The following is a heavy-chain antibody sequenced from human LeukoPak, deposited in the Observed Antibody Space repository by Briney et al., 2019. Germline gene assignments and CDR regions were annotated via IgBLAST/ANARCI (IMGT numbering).Heavy chain of an antibody. D-gene: IGHD4-17*01. CDR3: VRDRYGLFDY. CDR2: TSSSATTI. Sequence: GGSLRLSCVVSGFTFTEYYMSWVRQAPGKGLEWISSTSSSATTIEYANSVRVRFTISRDNAKNSLFLQMNSLRAEDTAVYYCVRDRYGLFDYWGQGTLVTVAS. CDR1: GFTFTEYY. J-gene: IGHJ4*02. V-gene: IGHV3-11*01.